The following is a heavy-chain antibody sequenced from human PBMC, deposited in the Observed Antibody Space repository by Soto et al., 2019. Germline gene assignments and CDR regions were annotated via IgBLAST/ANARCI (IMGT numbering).Heavy chain of an antibody. D-gene: IGHD6-13*01. V-gene: IGHV3-23*01. Sequence: EVQLLESGGGLVQPGGSLRLSCAASGFTFSSYAMSWVRQAPGKGLEWVSGMSSSGGSTYYADSVKGRFTISRDNSKNTLYLEMNSLRAEDTAVYYCAKDRAYSRSWSGKPAEYFQHWGQGTLVTVCS. CDR1: GFTFSSYA. CDR2: MSSSGGST. CDR3: AKDRAYSRSWSGKPAEYFQH. J-gene: IGHJ1*01.